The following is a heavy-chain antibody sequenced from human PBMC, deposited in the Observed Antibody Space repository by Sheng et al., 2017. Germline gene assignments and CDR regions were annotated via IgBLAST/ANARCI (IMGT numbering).Heavy chain of an antibody. CDR3: ARYGDYAAFDI. J-gene: IGHJ3*02. V-gene: IGHV4-61*02. CDR1: GGSISSGSYY. CDR2: IYTSGST. D-gene: IGHD4-17*01. Sequence: QVQLQESGPGLVKPSQTLSLTCTVSGGSISSGSYYWSWIRQPAGKGLEWIGRIYTSGSTNYNPSLKSRVTISVDTSKNQFSLKLSSVTAADTAVYYCARYGDYAAFDIWGQGTMVTVSS.